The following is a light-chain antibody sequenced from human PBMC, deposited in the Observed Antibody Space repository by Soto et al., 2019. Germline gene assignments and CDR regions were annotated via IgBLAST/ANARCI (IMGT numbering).Light chain of an antibody. CDR2: KAS. Sequence: DIQMTQSPSTLSASVGDRVTITCRASQSISGWLAWYQQKPGKVPKLLIYKASSLESGVPGRFSGSGSGTEFALTISSLQPDDFATYSCEQYNSYSSTFGQGTKVEIE. V-gene: IGKV1-5*03. CDR3: EQYNSYSST. J-gene: IGKJ1*01. CDR1: QSISGW.